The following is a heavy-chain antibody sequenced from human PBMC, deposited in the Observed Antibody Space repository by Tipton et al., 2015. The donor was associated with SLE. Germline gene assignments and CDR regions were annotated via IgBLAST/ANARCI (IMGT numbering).Heavy chain of an antibody. J-gene: IGHJ4*02. Sequence: SLRLSCAASGFTFSNYWMSWVRQAPGKGLEWVSGISGSGGSTYYADSVKGRFTISRDNSKNTLYLQMNSLRAEDTAVYYCAKAVGGYDSSGYDSWGQGTLVTVSS. V-gene: IGHV3-23*01. D-gene: IGHD3-22*01. CDR1: GFTFSNYW. CDR2: ISGSGGST. CDR3: AKAVGGYDSSGYDS.